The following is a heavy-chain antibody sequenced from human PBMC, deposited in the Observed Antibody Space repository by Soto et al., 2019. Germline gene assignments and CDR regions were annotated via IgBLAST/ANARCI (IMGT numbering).Heavy chain of an antibody. J-gene: IGHJ4*02. V-gene: IGHV3-48*01. CDR2: ISSSSSSI. CDR3: ARDGTGSMSWYHFDY. D-gene: IGHD6-13*01. Sequence: GGSLRLSCAASGFTFSSYSMNWVRQAPGKGLEWVSYISSSSSSIYYADSVKDRFTISRDNAKNSLYLQMNSLRAEDTAVYYCARDGTGSMSWYHFDYWGQGTLVTVSS. CDR1: GFTFSSYS.